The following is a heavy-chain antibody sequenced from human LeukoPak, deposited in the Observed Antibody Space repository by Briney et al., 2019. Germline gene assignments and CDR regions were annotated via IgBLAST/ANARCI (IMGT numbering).Heavy chain of an antibody. CDR3: ARDRSPAPGRSYGRGHFDY. CDR1: GYTFTSYY. CDR2: INPNSGGT. J-gene: IGHJ4*02. D-gene: IGHD5-18*01. V-gene: IGHV1-2*02. Sequence: ASVKVSCKASGYTFTSYYMHWVRQAPGQGLEWMGWINPNSGGTNYAQKFQGRVTMTRDTSISTAYMELSRLRSDDTAVYYCARDRSPAPGRSYGRGHFDYWGQGTLVTVSS.